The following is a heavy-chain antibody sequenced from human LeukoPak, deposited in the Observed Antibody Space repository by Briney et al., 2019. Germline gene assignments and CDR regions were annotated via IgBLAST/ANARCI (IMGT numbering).Heavy chain of an antibody. D-gene: IGHD3-22*01. V-gene: IGHV1-8*01. CDR1: GYTFTSYD. CDR3: AREQAYYYDRSGYYGRIPYNWFDA. CDR2: MNPNSGNT. Sequence: GASVKVSCKASGYTFTSYDINWVRQATGQGLEWMGWMNPNSGNTDYAQKFQGRVTMTRNTSISTAYMELSSLRSEDTAVYYCAREQAYYYDRSGYYGRIPYNWFDAWGQGTLVTVSS. J-gene: IGHJ5*02.